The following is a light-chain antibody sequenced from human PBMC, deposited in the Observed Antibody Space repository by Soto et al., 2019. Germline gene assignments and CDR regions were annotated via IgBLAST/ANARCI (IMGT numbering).Light chain of an antibody. CDR1: QSVLYSSNNKNY. J-gene: IGKJ2*01. CDR3: QQYYSTPRTA. V-gene: IGKV4-1*01. Sequence: DIVMTQSPDSLAVSLGERATINCKSSQSVLYSSNNKNYLAWYQQKPGQPPKLLIYWASTLESGVPDRFSGSGSGTDFTLTISSLQAEDVAVYYCQQYYSTPRTAFAQGTKLEIK. CDR2: WAS.